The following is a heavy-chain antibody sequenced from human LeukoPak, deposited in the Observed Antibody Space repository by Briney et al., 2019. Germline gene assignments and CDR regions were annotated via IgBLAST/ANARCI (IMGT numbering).Heavy chain of an antibody. Sequence: GSLRLSCAASGFSFSTYDMTWVRQAPGKGLEWVSYISSSSSGIYYADAVKGRFTISRDNAKNSLYLQMDSLRDADTAVYYCSRGRDGYCWGQGTLVTVSS. CDR2: ISSSSSGI. J-gene: IGHJ4*02. CDR1: GFSFSTYD. CDR3: SRGRDGYC. V-gene: IGHV3-48*02. D-gene: IGHD5-24*01.